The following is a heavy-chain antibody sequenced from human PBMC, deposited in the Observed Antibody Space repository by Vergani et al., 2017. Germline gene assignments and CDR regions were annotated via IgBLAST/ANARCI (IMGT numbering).Heavy chain of an antibody. J-gene: IGHJ6*03. V-gene: IGHV4-31*03. CDR3: ARQKDYYMDG. CDR1: GAYVGSGGYY. CDR2: IYYSWTT. Sequence: QVQLQESGPGLVKASQILSLTCSVSGAYVGSGGYYWSWVRQRPGMGLDWIDYIYYSWTTYYNPALESRLTISLDTAENHLSLELTSGTSADAAVYYWARQKDYYMDGWVKGATGTVS.